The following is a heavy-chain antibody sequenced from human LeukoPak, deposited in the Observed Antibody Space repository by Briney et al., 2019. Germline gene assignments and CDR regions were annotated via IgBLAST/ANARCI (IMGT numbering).Heavy chain of an antibody. D-gene: IGHD3-22*01. CDR1: EFTLGSYA. J-gene: IGHJ4*02. CDR2: ISANGANT. V-gene: IGHV3-23*01. Sequence: GGSLRLSCAASEFTLGSYAMSWVRQAPGKGLGWVSGISANGANTHYAESVRGRFIISRDNSKNTLYLQMNSLRAGDTALYFCAKYHNPDSTGPFHWGQGTLVTVSS. CDR3: AKYHNPDSTGPFH.